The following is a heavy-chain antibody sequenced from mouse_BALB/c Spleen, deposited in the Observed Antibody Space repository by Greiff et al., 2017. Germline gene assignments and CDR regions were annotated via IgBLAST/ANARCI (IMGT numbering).Heavy chain of an antibody. V-gene: IGHV5-12-2*01. D-gene: IGHD2-4*01. CDR1: GFTFSSYT. J-gene: IGHJ4*01. CDR2: ISHGGGST. Sequence: DVHLVESGGGLVQPGGSLKLSCAASGFTFSSYTMSWVRQTPEKRLEWVAYISHGGGSTYYPDTVKGRFTISRDTANNTLYLQMSSLKSEDTAMYCCARGGDYGEYAMDYWGQGTSVTVAS. CDR3: ARGGDYGEYAMDY.